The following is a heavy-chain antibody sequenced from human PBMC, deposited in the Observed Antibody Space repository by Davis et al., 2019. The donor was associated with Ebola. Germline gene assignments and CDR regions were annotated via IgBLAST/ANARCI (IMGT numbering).Heavy chain of an antibody. J-gene: IGHJ4*02. CDR1: GLSISNYG. D-gene: IGHD4-23*01. CDR3: ARDYVYGGHSDY. V-gene: IGHV3-48*02. Sequence: GGSLRLSCAASGLSISNYGVSWVRQAPRKGLEWISYISSSSSIIFYADSVKGRFTISRDNAKSAVFLQMNSLRDEDTAVYYCARDYVYGGHSDYWGQGTRVTVSS. CDR2: ISSSSSII.